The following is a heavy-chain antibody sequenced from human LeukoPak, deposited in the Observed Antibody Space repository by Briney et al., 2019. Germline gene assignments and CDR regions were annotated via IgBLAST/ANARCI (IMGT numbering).Heavy chain of an antibody. CDR1: GYTFTNYD. J-gene: IGHJ4*02. CDR2: IIPIFGTA. CDR3: ARTYCGGDCEILEYYLDY. Sequence: SVKVSCKASGYTFTNYDINWVRQAPGQGLEWMGGIIPIFGTANYAQKFQGRVTITADESTSTAYMELSSLRSEDTAVYYCARTYCGGDCEILEYYLDYWGQGTLVTVSS. V-gene: IGHV1-69*13. D-gene: IGHD2-21*01.